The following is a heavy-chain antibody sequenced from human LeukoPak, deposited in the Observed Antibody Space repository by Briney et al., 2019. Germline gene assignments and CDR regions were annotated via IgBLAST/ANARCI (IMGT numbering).Heavy chain of an antibody. V-gene: IGHV3-23*01. J-gene: IGHJ4*02. CDR1: GFTFSTYT. CDR2: IYGSGVST. CDR3: AKDLGLSLGSTPFDY. D-gene: IGHD1-26*01. Sequence: NPGGSLRLSCAASGFTFSTYTMSWVRQAPGKGLEWVSSIYGSGVSTFYADSVQGRFTISRDNFQNTLSLQMNSLRADDTAVYYCAKDLGLSLGSTPFDYWGQGTLVTVSS.